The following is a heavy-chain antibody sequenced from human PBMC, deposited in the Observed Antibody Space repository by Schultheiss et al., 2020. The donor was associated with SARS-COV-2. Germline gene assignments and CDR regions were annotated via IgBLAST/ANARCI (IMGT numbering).Heavy chain of an antibody. V-gene: IGHV3-30*03. J-gene: IGHJ1*01. D-gene: IGHD1-26*01. CDR3: AQGVGAKAQYFQH. CDR1: GFTFSSYG. CDR2: ISYDGSNK. Sequence: GGSLRLSCAASGFTFSSYGMHWVRQAPGKGLEWVAVISYDGSNKYYADSVKGRFTISRDNSKNTLYLQMNSLRAEDTAVYYCAQGVGAKAQYFQHWGQGTLVTVSS.